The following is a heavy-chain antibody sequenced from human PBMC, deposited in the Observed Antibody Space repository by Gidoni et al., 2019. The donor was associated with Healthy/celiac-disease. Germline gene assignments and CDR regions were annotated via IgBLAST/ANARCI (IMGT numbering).Heavy chain of an antibody. Sequence: QVQLVESGGGVVQPGRSLRLSCAASGFTFSIYAMHWVRQAPGKGLEWVAVISYDGSNKYYADSVKGRFTISRDNSKNTLYLQMNSLRAEDTAVYYCASVLRFLEWSRGAMDVWGQGTTVTVSS. D-gene: IGHD3-3*01. CDR1: GFTFSIYA. CDR3: ASVLRFLEWSRGAMDV. J-gene: IGHJ6*02. CDR2: ISYDGSNK. V-gene: IGHV3-30-3*01.